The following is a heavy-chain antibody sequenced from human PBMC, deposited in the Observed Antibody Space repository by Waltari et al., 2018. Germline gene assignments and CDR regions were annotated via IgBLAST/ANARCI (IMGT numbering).Heavy chain of an antibody. Sequence: QVQLQESGPGLVKPSETLSLTCTVSGGSISSYYWSWIRQPPGKGLEWIGYIYYSGSTNYNPSLKSRGTISVDTSKNQFSLKLSSVTAADTAVYYCARGPSYSSSWYPFDYWGQGTLVTVSS. CDR1: GGSISSYY. CDR2: IYYSGST. CDR3: ARGPSYSSSWYPFDY. V-gene: IGHV4-59*01. D-gene: IGHD6-13*01. J-gene: IGHJ4*02.